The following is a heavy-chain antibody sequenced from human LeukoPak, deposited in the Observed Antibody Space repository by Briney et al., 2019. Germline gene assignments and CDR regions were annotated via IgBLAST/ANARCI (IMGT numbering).Heavy chain of an antibody. D-gene: IGHD6-13*01. J-gene: IGHJ4*02. CDR1: GGSISSSSYY. Sequence: PSETLSLTCTVSGGSISSSSYYRGWIRQPPGKGLEWIGNIYYTGSTYYNPSLRSRVTISVDTSRNQFSLKLSSVTAADTAVYYCARGGIAAAGVRRKIDYWGQGTLVTVSS. CDR2: IYYTGST. V-gene: IGHV4-39*01. CDR3: ARGGIAAAGVRRKIDY.